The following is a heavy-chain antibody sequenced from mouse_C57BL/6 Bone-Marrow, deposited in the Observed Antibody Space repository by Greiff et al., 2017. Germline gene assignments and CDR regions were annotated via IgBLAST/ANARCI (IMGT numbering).Heavy chain of an antibody. D-gene: IGHD5-5*01. J-gene: IGHJ3*01. CDR1: GYTFTSYW. V-gene: IGHV1-64*01. CDR2: IHPNSGST. Sequence: VQLQQPGAELVKPGASVELSCKASGYTFTSYWMHWVKQRPGQGLEWIGMIHPNSGSTNYNEKFKSKATLTVDKSSSTAYMQLSSLTSEDSAVYYCARGSYLAWFAYWGQGTLVTVSA. CDR3: ARGSYLAWFAY.